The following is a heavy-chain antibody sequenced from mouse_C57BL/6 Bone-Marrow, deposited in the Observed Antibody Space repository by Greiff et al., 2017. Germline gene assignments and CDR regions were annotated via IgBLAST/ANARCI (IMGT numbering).Heavy chain of an antibody. J-gene: IGHJ2*01. D-gene: IGHD2-4*01. CDR3: ASKFYDYDDYFDY. CDR2: IDPSDSYT. V-gene: IGHV1-50*01. CDR1: GYTFTSYW. Sequence: QVQLKESGAELVKPGASVKLSCKASGYTFTSYWMQWVKQRPGQGLEWIGEIDPSDSYTNYNQKFKGKATLTVDTSSSTAYMQLSSLTSEDSAVYYCASKFYDYDDYFDYWGQGTTLTVSS.